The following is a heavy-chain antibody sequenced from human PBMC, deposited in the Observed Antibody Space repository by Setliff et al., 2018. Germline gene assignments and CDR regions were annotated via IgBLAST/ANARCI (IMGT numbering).Heavy chain of an antibody. Sequence: SETLSLTCGVSGASITSGHYWGWIRQPPGKGPEWIATMSHRGRTYYNPSLESRVTMSRDTSKNQFSLRLTSAAAADTAVYYCASPRRDDLDSPFDAFDIWGQGTMVTVSS. CDR3: ASPRRDDLDSPFDAFDI. J-gene: IGHJ3*02. D-gene: IGHD3-3*01. V-gene: IGHV4-38-2*01. CDR2: MSHRGRT. CDR1: GASITSGHY.